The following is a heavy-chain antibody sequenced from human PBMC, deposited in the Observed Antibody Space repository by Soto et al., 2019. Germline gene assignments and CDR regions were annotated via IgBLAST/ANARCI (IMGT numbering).Heavy chain of an antibody. J-gene: IGHJ5*02. CDR2: IYHSGST. Sequence: QLQRQESGSGLVKPSQTLSLTCAVSGGSISSGGYSWSWIRQPPGKGLEWIGYIYHSGSTYYNPSLKSRVTISVDRSKNQFSLELSSVTAADTAVYYCARVPAPWGQGTLVTVSS. CDR3: ARVPAP. V-gene: IGHV4-30-2*01. CDR1: GGSISSGGYS.